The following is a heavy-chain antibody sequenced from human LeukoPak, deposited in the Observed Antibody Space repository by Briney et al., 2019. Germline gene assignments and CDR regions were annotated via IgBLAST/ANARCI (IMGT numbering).Heavy chain of an antibody. V-gene: IGHV1-69*13. CDR2: IIPIFGTA. CDR1: GGTFSSYA. Sequence: RASVKVSCKASGGTFSSYAISWVRQAPGQGLEWMGGIIPIFGTANYAQKFQGRVTITADESTSTAYMELSSLRSEDTAVYYCAKSRARREFGELIRTRIQPIDYWGQGTLVTVSS. J-gene: IGHJ4*02. D-gene: IGHD3-10*01. CDR3: AKSRARREFGELIRTRIQPIDY.